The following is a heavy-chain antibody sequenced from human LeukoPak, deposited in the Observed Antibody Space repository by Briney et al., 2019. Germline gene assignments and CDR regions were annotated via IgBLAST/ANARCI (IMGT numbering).Heavy chain of an antibody. V-gene: IGHV4-38-2*01. CDR1: GYSISSGYF. J-gene: IGHJ4*02. D-gene: IGHD3-22*01. CDR3: ASLDSSGYWPY. CDR2: IYHSGST. Sequence: SETLSLTCAVSGYSISSGYFWGWIRQPPRKGLEWTGSIYHSGSTYYNPSLKSRVTISVDTSKNQFSLKLSSVTAADTAVYYCASLDSSGYWPYWGQGTLVTVSS.